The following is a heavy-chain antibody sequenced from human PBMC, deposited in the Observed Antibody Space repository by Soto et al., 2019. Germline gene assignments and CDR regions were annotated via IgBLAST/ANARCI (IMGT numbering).Heavy chain of an antibody. CDR1: GYTFTNYG. CDR3: AREGPAPYYYYGMDV. Sequence: GASVKVSRKASGYTFTNYGFSWVRQAPGQGLEWMGWISGYNGNTKYVEKFQGRVTMTADTSTSTAHMELRSLRSDDTAVYYCAREGPAPYYYYGMDVWGQGTAVTVSS. CDR2: ISGYNGNT. J-gene: IGHJ6*02. V-gene: IGHV1-18*01.